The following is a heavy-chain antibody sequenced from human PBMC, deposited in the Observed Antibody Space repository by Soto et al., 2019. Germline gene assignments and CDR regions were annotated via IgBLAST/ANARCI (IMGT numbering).Heavy chain of an antibody. D-gene: IGHD3-22*01. V-gene: IGHV3-23*01. CDR2: ISGGGGST. CDR1: GFTFSSYA. Sequence: GSLRLSCAASGFTFSSYAMSWVRQAPGKGLEWVSAISGGGGSTYYADSVKGRFTISRDNSKNTLYLQMNSLRAEDTAVYYCAKTMYYYDSSGYYNLYYFDYWGQGTLVTVSS. J-gene: IGHJ4*02. CDR3: AKTMYYYDSSGYYNLYYFDY.